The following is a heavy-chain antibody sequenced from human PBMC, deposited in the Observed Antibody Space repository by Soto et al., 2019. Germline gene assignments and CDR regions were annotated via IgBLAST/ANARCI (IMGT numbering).Heavy chain of an antibody. CDR1: GFTFDDYA. Sequence: GGSLRLSCAASGFTFDDYAMHWVRQAPGKGLEWVSGISWNSGSIGYADSVKGRFTISRDNAKNSLYLQMNSLRAEDTALYYCAKAQGSGWWDYFDYWGQGTLVTVSS. CDR3: AKAQGSGWWDYFDY. CDR2: ISWNSGSI. V-gene: IGHV3-9*01. J-gene: IGHJ4*02. D-gene: IGHD6-19*01.